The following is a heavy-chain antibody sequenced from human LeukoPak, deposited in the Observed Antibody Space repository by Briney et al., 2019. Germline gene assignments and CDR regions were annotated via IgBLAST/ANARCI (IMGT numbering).Heavy chain of an antibody. D-gene: IGHD6-19*01. V-gene: IGHV3-23*01. CDR3: GKDGPRVAGTSSWFDP. Sequence: GGSLRLSCAASGFIFSNHAMSWVRQAPGKGLDWVSGISSSGGSTYYADSVKGRFTISRDNSKNTLFLQMNSLRAEDTAVYYCGKDGPRVAGTSSWFDPWGQGTLVTVSS. CDR1: GFIFSNHA. J-gene: IGHJ5*02. CDR2: ISSSGGST.